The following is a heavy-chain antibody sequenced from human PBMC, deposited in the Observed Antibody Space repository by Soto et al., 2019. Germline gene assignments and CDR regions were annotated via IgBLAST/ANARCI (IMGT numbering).Heavy chain of an antibody. D-gene: IGHD6-6*01. CDR3: TRDEYRALDV. CDR2: TYYRSKWFT. CDR1: GDTVSDNSAT. J-gene: IGHJ6*02. Sequence: PSQTLSLTCAISGDTVSDNSATWNWIRQSPSRGLEWLGRTYYRSKWFTDYAVSVKSRIAINPDTSKNQFFLQLNSVTPEDTAVYYCTRDEYRALDVWGQGTTVTVSS. V-gene: IGHV6-1*01.